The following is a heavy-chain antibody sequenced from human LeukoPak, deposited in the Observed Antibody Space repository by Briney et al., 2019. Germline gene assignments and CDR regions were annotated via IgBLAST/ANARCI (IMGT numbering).Heavy chain of an antibody. J-gene: IGHJ4*02. V-gene: IGHV1-46*01. CDR2: INPTGGST. D-gene: IGHD6-6*01. CDR1: GYTFPSYF. CDR3: ARTAARRFDY. Sequence: ASVKVSCKASGYTFPSYFMHWVRQAPGQGLEWMGIINPTGGSTTYAQKFQGRVAMTRDTSTSTVYMELSSLRSDDTAVYYCARTAARRFDYWGQGTLVTVSS.